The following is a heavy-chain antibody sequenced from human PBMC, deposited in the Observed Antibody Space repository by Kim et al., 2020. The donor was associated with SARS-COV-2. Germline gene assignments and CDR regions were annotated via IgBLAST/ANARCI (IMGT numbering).Heavy chain of an antibody. CDR2: IYYSGST. CDR3: ARRRGNDYGDYISDY. D-gene: IGHD4-17*01. CDR1: GGSISSSSYY. Sequence: SETLSLTCTVSGGSISSSSYYWGWIRQPPGKGLEWIGSIYYSGSTYYNPSLKSRVTISVDTSKNQFSLKLSSVTAADTAVYYCARRRGNDYGDYISDYWGQGTLVTVSS. J-gene: IGHJ4*02. V-gene: IGHV4-39*01.